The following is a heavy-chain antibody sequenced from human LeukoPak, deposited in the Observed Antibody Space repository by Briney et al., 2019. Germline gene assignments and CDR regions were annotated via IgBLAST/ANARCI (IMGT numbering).Heavy chain of an antibody. CDR2: IYYSGST. Sequence: SETLSLTCTVSGGSISSYYWSWIRQPPGKGLEWIGYIYYSGSTNYNPSLKSRVTISVDTSKNQFSLKLSSVTAADTAVYYCARVVHNWNYLPGAFDIWGQGTMVTVSS. CDR3: ARVVHNWNYLPGAFDI. V-gene: IGHV4-59*01. CDR1: GGSISSYY. D-gene: IGHD1-7*01. J-gene: IGHJ3*02.